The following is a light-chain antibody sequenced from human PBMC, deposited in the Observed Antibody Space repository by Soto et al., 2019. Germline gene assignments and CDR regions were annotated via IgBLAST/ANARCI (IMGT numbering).Light chain of an antibody. V-gene: IGLV2-14*01. J-gene: IGLJ7*01. CDR1: SSDVGGYNY. Sequence: QPVLTQPASVSGSPGQSITISCTGTSSDVGGYNYVSWYQQHPGKAPKLMIYDVSNRPSGVSNRFSGSKSGNTASLTISGLQAEDEADYYCTSYTGSSSGVVFGGGTQLTVL. CDR2: DVS. CDR3: TSYTGSSSGVV.